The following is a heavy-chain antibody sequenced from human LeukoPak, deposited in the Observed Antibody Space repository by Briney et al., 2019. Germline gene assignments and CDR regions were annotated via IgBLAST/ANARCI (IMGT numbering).Heavy chain of an antibody. D-gene: IGHD2-2*01. J-gene: IGHJ5*02. Sequence: ASVKVSCKASGYNFTNYDINWVRQATGQGLEWMGWMNPNSGNTGYAQKFQGRVTITRNTSISTAYMELSSLRSEDTAVYYCARAYIVVVLAANWFDPWGQGTLVAVSS. CDR1: GYNFTNYD. V-gene: IGHV1-8*03. CDR2: MNPNSGNT. CDR3: ARAYIVVVLAANWFDP.